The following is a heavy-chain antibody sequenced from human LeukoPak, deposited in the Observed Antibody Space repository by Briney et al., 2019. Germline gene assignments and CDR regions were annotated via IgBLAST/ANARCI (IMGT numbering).Heavy chain of an antibody. CDR2: IIPIFGTA. Sequence: SVKGSCKASWGTFSSYGISWVGQAPGQRVEWMGGIIPIFGTANYAQKFQGRVTITADESTSTAYMELSSLRSEDTAVYYCARSNTMIVVFFDYWGQGTLVTVSS. CDR1: WGTFSSYG. V-gene: IGHV1-69*13. D-gene: IGHD3-22*01. J-gene: IGHJ4*02. CDR3: ARSNTMIVVFFDY.